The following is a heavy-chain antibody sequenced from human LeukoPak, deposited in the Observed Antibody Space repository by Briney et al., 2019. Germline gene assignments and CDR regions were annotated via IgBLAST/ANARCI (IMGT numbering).Heavy chain of an antibody. V-gene: IGHV4-59*01. J-gene: IGHJ6*02. D-gene: IGHD3-10*01. CDR2: IYYSGST. CDR1: GDSISSYY. Sequence: SETLSLTCTVSGDSISSYYWSWIRQPPGKGLEWIGYIYYSGSTNYNPSLKSRVTISVDTSKNQFSLKLSSVTAADTAVYYCARVGMVRGVIINYGMDVWGQGTTVTVSS. CDR3: ARVGMVRGVIINYGMDV.